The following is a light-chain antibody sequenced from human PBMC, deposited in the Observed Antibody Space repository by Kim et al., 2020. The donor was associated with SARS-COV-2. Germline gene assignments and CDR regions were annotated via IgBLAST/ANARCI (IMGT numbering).Light chain of an antibody. CDR2: DAS. J-gene: IGKJ4*01. CDR3: QQSSKWPLT. V-gene: IGKV3-11*01. CDR1: QSVGSS. Sequence: LSPGERATLSRRASQSVGSSLAWYQQKPGQDPRPLIYDASNRATGIPARFSGSGSGTDFTLTISSLESEDFAVYYCQQSSKWPLTFGGGTKVDIK.